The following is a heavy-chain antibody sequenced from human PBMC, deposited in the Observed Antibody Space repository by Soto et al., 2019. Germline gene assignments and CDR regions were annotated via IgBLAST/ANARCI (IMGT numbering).Heavy chain of an antibody. CDR1: GGTFSSYA. V-gene: IGHV1-69*01. CDR2: IIPIFGTA. CDR3: ARDDNSPRSWAYYYYGIDV. D-gene: IGHD6-13*01. Sequence: QVQLVQSGAEVKKPGSSVKVSCKASGGTFSSYAISWVRQAPGQGLEWMGGIIPIFGTANYAQKFQGRVTITADESTSTAYMELSSLRSEDTAVYYCARDDNSPRSWAYYYYGIDVWGQGTTVTVSS. J-gene: IGHJ6*02.